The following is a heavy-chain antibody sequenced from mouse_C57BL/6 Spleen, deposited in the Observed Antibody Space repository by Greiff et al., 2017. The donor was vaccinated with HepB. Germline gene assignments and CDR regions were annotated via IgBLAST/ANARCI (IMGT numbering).Heavy chain of an antibody. CDR1: GYAFSSSW. CDR3: ARRGSSYNYFDY. CDR2: IYPGDGDT. J-gene: IGHJ2*01. Sequence: VKLQESGPELVKPGASVKISCKASGYAFSSSWMNWVKQRPGKGLEWIGRIYPGDGDTNYNGKFKGKATLTADKSSSTAYMQLSSLTSEDSAVYFCARRGSSYNYFDYWGQGTTLTVSS. V-gene: IGHV1-82*01. D-gene: IGHD1-1*01.